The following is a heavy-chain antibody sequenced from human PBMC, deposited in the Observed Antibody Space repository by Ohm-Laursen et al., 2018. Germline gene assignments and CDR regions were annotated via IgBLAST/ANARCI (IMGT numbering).Heavy chain of an antibody. CDR1: GGSISYSY. CDR2: IYTSGST. J-gene: IGHJ4*02. V-gene: IGHV4-4*07. D-gene: IGHD3-3*01. Sequence: SDTLSLTCSVSGGSISYSYWDWIRQPAEKGLEWIGRIYTSGSTNYNPSLKSRVTMSVDTSENQFSLNLNSVTAADTAVYYCARGYVGQFWDYWGQGSLVTVSS. CDR3: ARGYVGQFWDY.